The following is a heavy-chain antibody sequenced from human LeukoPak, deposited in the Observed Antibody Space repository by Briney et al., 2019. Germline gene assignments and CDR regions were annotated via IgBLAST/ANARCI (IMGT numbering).Heavy chain of an antibody. CDR1: GFTFSDYY. D-gene: IGHD2-21*02. J-gene: IGHJ6*02. CDR2: ISSSSSYT. Sequence: GGSLRLSCAASGFTFSDYYMSWIRQAPGKGLEWVSYISSSSSYTNYADSVKGRFTISRDNSKNTLFLQMNSLRAEDTAVYYCVHCGGDCYPCCGMDGWGQGTTVTVSS. CDR3: VHCGGDCYPCCGMDG. V-gene: IGHV3-11*03.